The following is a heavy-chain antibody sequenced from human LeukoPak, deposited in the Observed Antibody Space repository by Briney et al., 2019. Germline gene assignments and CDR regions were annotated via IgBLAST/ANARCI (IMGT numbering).Heavy chain of an antibody. Sequence: PSETLSLTCTVSGGSISTYYWSWIRQPPGKGLEWMGYIYYSGRTNYNPSLKSRVTISVDTSKNQFSLRLSPVTAADTAIYYCGRGSSSWYQGHYFDNWGQGTLVTVSS. CDR1: GGSISTYY. V-gene: IGHV4-59*01. CDR3: GRGSSSWYQGHYFDN. CDR2: IYYSGRT. J-gene: IGHJ4*02. D-gene: IGHD6-13*01.